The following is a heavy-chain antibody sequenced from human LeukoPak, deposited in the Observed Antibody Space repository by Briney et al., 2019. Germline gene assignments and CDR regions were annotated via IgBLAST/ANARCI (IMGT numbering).Heavy chain of an antibody. Sequence: PGRSLRLSCAASGFTFDDYAMHWVRQAPGKGLEWVSGISWISGSIGYADSVKGRFTISRDNAKNSLYLQMNSLRAEDTALYYCAKGSYCSGGSCYSIAYFDYWGQGTLVTVSS. V-gene: IGHV3-9*01. D-gene: IGHD2-15*01. CDR2: ISWISGSI. J-gene: IGHJ4*02. CDR1: GFTFDDYA. CDR3: AKGSYCSGGSCYSIAYFDY.